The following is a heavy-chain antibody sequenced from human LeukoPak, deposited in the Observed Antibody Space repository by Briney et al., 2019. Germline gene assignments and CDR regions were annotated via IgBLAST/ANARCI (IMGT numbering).Heavy chain of an antibody. CDR1: GGSISSYY. Sequence: SETLSLTCTVSGGSISSYYWSWIRQPPGKGLEWIGYIYYSGSTDYNPSLKSRVTISADTSKNQFSLILSFVTAADTAVYYCARRWGTGTRRFDYWGQGTLVTVSS. CDR3: ARRWGTGTRRFDY. CDR2: IYYSGST. V-gene: IGHV4-59*08. J-gene: IGHJ4*02. D-gene: IGHD3-10*01.